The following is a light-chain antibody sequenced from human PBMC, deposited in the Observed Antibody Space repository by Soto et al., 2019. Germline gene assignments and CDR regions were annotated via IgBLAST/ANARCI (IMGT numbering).Light chain of an antibody. Sequence: EIVLTQSPATLSLSPGERATLSCRASQSVSSYLAWYQQKPGQAPRLLIYDASNRATGIPARFSGSGSGTDFTITISSLEPEDFAVYYCQQLRTFGPGTKVDIK. CDR1: QSVSSY. V-gene: IGKV3-11*01. J-gene: IGKJ3*01. CDR2: DAS. CDR3: QQLRT.